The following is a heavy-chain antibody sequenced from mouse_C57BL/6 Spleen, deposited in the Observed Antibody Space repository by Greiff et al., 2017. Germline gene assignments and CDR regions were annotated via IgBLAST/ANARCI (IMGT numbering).Heavy chain of an antibody. CDR3: ARYGDYYGSSSFAY. Sequence: EVQGVESGGGLVPPGGSLSLSCAASGFTFTDYYMSWVRQPPGKALEWLGFIRNKANGYTTEYSASVQDRLTISRDNSQSILYLQMNALRAEDSATYYCARYGDYYGSSSFAYWGQGTLVTVSA. D-gene: IGHD1-1*01. CDR1: GFTFTDYY. J-gene: IGHJ3*01. CDR2: IRNKANGYTT. V-gene: IGHV7-3*01.